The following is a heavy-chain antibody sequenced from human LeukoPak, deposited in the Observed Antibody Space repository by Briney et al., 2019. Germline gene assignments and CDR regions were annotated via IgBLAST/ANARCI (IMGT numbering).Heavy chain of an antibody. J-gene: IGHJ4*02. Sequence: SVKVSCKASGGTFISYAISWVRQAPGQGLEWMGGIIPIFGTANYAQKFQGRVTMTSDTSISTAYMELSRLRSDDTAVYYCARERKITIFGVACDYWGQGTLVTVSS. D-gene: IGHD3-3*01. CDR2: IIPIFGTA. CDR3: ARERKITIFGVACDY. V-gene: IGHV1-69*05. CDR1: GGTFISYA.